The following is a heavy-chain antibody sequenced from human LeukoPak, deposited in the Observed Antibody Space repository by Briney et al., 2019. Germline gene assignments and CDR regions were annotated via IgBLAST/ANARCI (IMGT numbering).Heavy chain of an antibody. J-gene: IGHJ6*03. CDR3: ARRYYYYYYMDV. Sequence: PETLSLTCTVSGGSISSSSYYWGWIRQPPGKGLEWIGSIYYSGSTYYNPSLKSRVTISVDTSKNQFSLKLSSVTAADTAVYYCARRYYYYYYMDVWGKGTTVTISS. CDR2: IYYSGST. CDR1: GGSISSSSYY. V-gene: IGHV4-39*07.